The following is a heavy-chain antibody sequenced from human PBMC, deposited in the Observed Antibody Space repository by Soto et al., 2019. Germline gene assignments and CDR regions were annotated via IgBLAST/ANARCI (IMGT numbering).Heavy chain of an antibody. D-gene: IGHD4-17*01. V-gene: IGHV3-33*01. J-gene: IGHJ3*02. CDR1: GFTFSGFG. CDR3: ARGRGGSYGGNSAHFDI. CDR2: IWYDGSKK. Sequence: QVQLVESGGGVVQPGTSLRLSCEASGFTFSGFGMHWVRQAPGKGLEWVAVIWYDGSKKYYADCVKGRFTISRYNSKNALYLQMNSLRAEDTAVYYCARGRGGSYGGNSAHFDIWGQGTLVTVSS.